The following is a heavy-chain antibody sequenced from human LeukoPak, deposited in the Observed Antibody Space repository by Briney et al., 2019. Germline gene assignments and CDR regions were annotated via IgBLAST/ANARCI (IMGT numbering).Heavy chain of an antibody. J-gene: IGHJ6*02. CDR3: ARDMRVSSYYYYGMDV. CDR1: GGSISSGGYY. CDR2: IYYSGST. V-gene: IGHV4-31*03. Sequence: PSETLSLTCTVSGGSISSGGYYWSWIRQHPGKGLEWIVYIYYSGSTYYNPSLKSRVTISVDTSKNQFSLKLSSVTAADTAVYYCARDMRVSSYYYYGMDVWGQGTTVTVSS. D-gene: IGHD2-2*01.